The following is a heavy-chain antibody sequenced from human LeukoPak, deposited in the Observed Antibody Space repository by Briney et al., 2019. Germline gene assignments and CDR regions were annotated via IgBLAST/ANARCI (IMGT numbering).Heavy chain of an antibody. CDR3: ARRHSSSWSGDAFDI. V-gene: IGHV5-51*01. CDR2: IYPGDSDT. Sequence: GESLKISCEGSGYFFATYWIGWVRQMPGKGLEWMGIIYPGDSDTTYSPSFQGQVTISVDTYISTAYLQWSSLKASDTAIYYCARRHSSSWSGDAFDIWGQGTMVIVSS. CDR1: GYFFATYW. J-gene: IGHJ3*02. D-gene: IGHD6-13*01.